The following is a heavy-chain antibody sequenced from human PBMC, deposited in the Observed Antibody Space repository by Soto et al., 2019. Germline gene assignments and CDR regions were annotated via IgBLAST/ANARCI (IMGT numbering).Heavy chain of an antibody. V-gene: IGHV4-39*01. D-gene: IGHD3-22*01. Sequence: SETLSLTCTVSGGSISSSSYYWGWIRQPPGKGLEWIGSIYYSGSTYYNPSLKSRVTISVDTSKNRFSLKLSSVTTADTAVYYCARRAYDSSGFDYWGQGTLVTVSS. CDR1: GGSISSSSYY. CDR2: IYYSGST. J-gene: IGHJ4*02. CDR3: ARRAYDSSGFDY.